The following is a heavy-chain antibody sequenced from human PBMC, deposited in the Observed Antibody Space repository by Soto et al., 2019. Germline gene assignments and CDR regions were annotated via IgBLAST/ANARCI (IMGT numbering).Heavy chain of an antibody. CDR2: ISGSGGST. Sequence: EVQLLESGGGLIQPGGSLRLSCAASGFTFSDYAMSWVRQAPGKGLEWVSAISGSGGSTYYADSVKGRFTISRDNSKNTLYLQMNSLRAEDTAVYYCAKGSGSGSYYKGWFDPWGQGTLVTVSS. D-gene: IGHD3-10*01. V-gene: IGHV3-23*01. CDR3: AKGSGSGSYYKGWFDP. CDR1: GFTFSDYA. J-gene: IGHJ5*02.